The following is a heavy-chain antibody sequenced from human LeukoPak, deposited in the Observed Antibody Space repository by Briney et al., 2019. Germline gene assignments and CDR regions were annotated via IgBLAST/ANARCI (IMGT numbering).Heavy chain of an antibody. Sequence: SETLSLTCAVYGGSFSGYYWSWIRQPPGKGLEWIGEINHSGSTNYNPSLKSRVTISVDTSKNQFSLKLSSVTAADTAVYYCARGVKYQLLLNWFDPWGRGTLVTVSS. V-gene: IGHV4-34*01. CDR2: INHSGST. CDR3: ARGVKYQLLLNWFDP. D-gene: IGHD2-2*01. CDR1: GGSFSGYY. J-gene: IGHJ5*02.